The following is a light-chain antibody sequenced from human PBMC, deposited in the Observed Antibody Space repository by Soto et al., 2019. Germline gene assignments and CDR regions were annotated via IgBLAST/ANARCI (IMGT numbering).Light chain of an antibody. CDR1: ESVSTN. J-gene: IGKJ1*01. Sequence: EIVMTQSPATLSLSPGERATLSCRASESVSTNLAWYQQKAGQAPRLLIYGASTRATGIPARFSGSGSGTEFTLTISSLQSEDFAVYYCQQYSIWRTFGQGTEVDIK. CDR2: GAS. CDR3: QQYSIWRT. V-gene: IGKV3-15*01.